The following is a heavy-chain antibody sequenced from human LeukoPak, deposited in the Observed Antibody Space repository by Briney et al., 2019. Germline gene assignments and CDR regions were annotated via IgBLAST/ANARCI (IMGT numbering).Heavy chain of an antibody. V-gene: IGHV3-33*01. J-gene: IGHJ4*02. CDR1: GFTFSSYG. CDR2: IWYDGSNK. D-gene: IGHD6-6*01. Sequence: GGSLRLSCAASGFTFSSYGMHWVRQAPGKGLEWVAVIWYDGSNKYYADSVKGRFTISRDNSKNTLYLQMNSLRAEDTAVYYCARDKDVDSSSFPDYWGQGTLVTVSS. CDR3: ARDKDVDSSSFPDY.